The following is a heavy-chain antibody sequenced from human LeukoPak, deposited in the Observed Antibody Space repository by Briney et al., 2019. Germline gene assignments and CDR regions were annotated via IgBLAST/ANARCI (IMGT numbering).Heavy chain of an antibody. Sequence: ASVKVSCKVSGYTLTELSMHWVRQAPGKGREGMGGFDPEDGETIYAQKFQGRVTMTEDTSTDTAYMELSSLRSEDTAVYYCATDWWERESRGFDYWGQGTLVTVSS. CDR1: GYTLTELS. CDR3: ATDWWERESRGFDY. V-gene: IGHV1-24*01. J-gene: IGHJ4*02. CDR2: FDPEDGET. D-gene: IGHD1-26*01.